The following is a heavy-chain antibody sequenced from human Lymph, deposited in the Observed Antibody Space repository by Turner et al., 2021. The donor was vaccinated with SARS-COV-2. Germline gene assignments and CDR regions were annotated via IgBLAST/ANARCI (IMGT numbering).Heavy chain of an antibody. CDR3: ARSNFDWLFSPDWFDP. CDR2: ISGNNDNT. V-gene: IGHV1-18*01. CDR1: GYTFTNYG. Sequence: QVQLVQSGAEVKKPGASVKVSCKASGYTFTNYGISWVRQAPGEGHGWMGWISGNNDNTNYAQKLQGRVTMTTDTSTSTAYMELRSLRSDDTAVYYCARSNFDWLFSPDWFDPWGQGTLVIVSS. D-gene: IGHD3-9*01. J-gene: IGHJ5*02.